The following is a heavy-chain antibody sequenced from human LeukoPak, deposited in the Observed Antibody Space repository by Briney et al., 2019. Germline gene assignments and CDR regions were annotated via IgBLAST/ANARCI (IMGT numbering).Heavy chain of an antibody. CDR2: INHSGST. V-gene: IGHV4-34*01. J-gene: IGHJ4*02. Sequence: PETLSLTCAVYGGSFSGYYWSWIRQPPGKGLEWIGEINHSGSTNYNPSLKSRVTISVDTSKNQFSLKLSSVTAADTAVYYCARTKRGYSYGSGQFDYWGQGTLVTVSS. D-gene: IGHD5-18*01. CDR3: ARTKRGYSYGSGQFDY. CDR1: GGSFSGYY.